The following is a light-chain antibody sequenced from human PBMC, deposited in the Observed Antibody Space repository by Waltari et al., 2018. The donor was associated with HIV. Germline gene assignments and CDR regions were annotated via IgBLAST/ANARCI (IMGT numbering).Light chain of an antibody. CDR1: QTVTNTY. Sequence: EIVLTQSPGTLSLSPGDKATLPCRTSQTVTNTYVAWYQQRPGQAPRLLIYGTATRPTGIPDRFSGSGSGTDFTLTISRLEPEDFAMYYCHHFGRSPPMYTFGQGTKLEI. CDR3: HHFGRSPPMYT. J-gene: IGKJ2*01. CDR2: GTA. V-gene: IGKV3-20*01.